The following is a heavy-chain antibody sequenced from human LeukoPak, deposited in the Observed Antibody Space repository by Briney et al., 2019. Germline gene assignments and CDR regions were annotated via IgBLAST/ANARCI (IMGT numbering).Heavy chain of an antibody. Sequence: GGSLRLSCAASGLMFDEYGMSWVRQVPGKGLEWVCGINRIGSITGCADSVKGRFTISRDNAKNFLFLDMNSLRVEDTAFYHCARKGVGGELGGFDYWGQGTLVTVSS. D-gene: IGHD3-16*01. V-gene: IGHV3-20*01. J-gene: IGHJ4*02. CDR2: INRIGSIT. CDR1: GLMFDEYG. CDR3: ARKGVGGELGGFDY.